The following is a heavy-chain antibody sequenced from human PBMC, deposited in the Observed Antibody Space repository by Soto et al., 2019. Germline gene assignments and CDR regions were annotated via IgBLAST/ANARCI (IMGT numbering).Heavy chain of an antibody. V-gene: IGHV3-48*02. CDR3: ARDLSWAFAH. Sequence: PVGSLRLSCAASGFSFSDFSMNWVRQAPGKGLEWISYIRSSTTVSYADSVKGRFTISRDNAKNSLFLQMNGLRDEDTAVYYCARDLSWAFAHWGQGALVTVSS. CDR2: IRSSTTV. CDR1: GFSFSDFS. D-gene: IGHD6-13*01. J-gene: IGHJ4*02.